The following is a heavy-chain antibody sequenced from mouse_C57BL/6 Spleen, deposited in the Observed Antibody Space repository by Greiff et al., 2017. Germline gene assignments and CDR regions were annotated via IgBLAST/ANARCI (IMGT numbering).Heavy chain of an antibody. Sequence: VQLQQSGPELVKPGASVKLSCKASGYTFTSYWMHWVKQRPGPGLEWIGNINPSNGGTNYNEKFKSKATLTVEKSSSTAYMQLSSLTSEDSAVYYCARDYGNYWYFDVWGTGTTVTVSS. CDR3: ARDYGNYWYFDV. V-gene: IGHV1-53*01. CDR2: INPSNGGT. J-gene: IGHJ1*03. D-gene: IGHD2-1*01. CDR1: GYTFTSYW.